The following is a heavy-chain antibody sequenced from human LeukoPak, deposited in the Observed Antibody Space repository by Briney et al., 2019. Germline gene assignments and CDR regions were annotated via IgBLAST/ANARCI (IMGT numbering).Heavy chain of an antibody. D-gene: IGHD3-22*01. CDR2: INPNSGGT. J-gene: IGHJ1*01. V-gene: IGHV1-2*02. CDR1: GYTFTSNG. CDR3: ARDGVGYYDSSGYYYFQH. Sequence: ASVKVSCKASGYTFTSNGISWVRQAPGQGLEWMGWINPNSGGTNYAQKFQGRVTMTRDTSISTAYMELSRLRSDDTAVYYCARDGVGYYDSSGYYYFQHWGQGTLVTVSS.